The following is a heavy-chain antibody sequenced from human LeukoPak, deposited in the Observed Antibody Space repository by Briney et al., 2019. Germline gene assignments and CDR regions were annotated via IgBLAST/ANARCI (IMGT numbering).Heavy chain of an antibody. V-gene: IGHV3-30*18. J-gene: IGHJ6*02. D-gene: IGHD3-10*01. CDR3: AKAALWFDV. CDR1: GFTFSSYG. Sequence: GGSLRLSCAASGFTFSSYGMHWVRQAPGKGLEWVAVISYDGSNKYYADSVKGRFTTSRDNSKNTLYLQMNSLRAEDTAVYYCAKAALWFDVWGQGTTVTVSS. CDR2: ISYDGSNK.